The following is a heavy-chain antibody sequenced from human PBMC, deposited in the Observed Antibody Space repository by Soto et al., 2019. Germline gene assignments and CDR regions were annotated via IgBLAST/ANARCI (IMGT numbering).Heavy chain of an antibody. Sequence: GESLKISCKGSGYSFTSYWISRVRQMPGKGLEWMGRIDPSDSYTNYSPSFQGHVTISADKSISTAYLQWSSLKASDTAMYYCARRVATYGYYYGMDVWGQGTTVTVSS. CDR1: GYSFTSYW. V-gene: IGHV5-10-1*01. J-gene: IGHJ6*02. CDR3: ARRVATYGYYYGMDV. CDR2: IDPSDSYT. D-gene: IGHD2-15*01.